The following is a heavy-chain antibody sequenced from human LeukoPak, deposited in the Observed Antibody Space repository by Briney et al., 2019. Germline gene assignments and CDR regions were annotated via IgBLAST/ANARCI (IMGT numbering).Heavy chain of an antibody. V-gene: IGHV1-2*02. D-gene: IGHD1-26*01. Sequence: ASVKVSCKASGYTLTDYYIHWVRQAPGQGLEWMGWINPNSGGTNYAQKFQGRVTMTRDTSISTAYMELSRLRSDDTAVYYCARDESGSYYLFWGQGTLVTVSS. CDR2: INPNSGGT. J-gene: IGHJ4*02. CDR3: ARDESGSYYLF. CDR1: GYTLTDYY.